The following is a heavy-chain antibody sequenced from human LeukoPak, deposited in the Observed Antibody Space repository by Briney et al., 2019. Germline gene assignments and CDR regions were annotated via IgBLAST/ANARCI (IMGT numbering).Heavy chain of an antibody. J-gene: IGHJ4*02. D-gene: IGHD2-15*01. CDR3: ARDDGISTYFDY. CDR2: INPNSGGT. V-gene: IGHV1-2*02. CDR1: GYTFIDYF. Sequence: KPGASVKVSCKASGYTFIDYFIYWVRQAPGQGLEWMGWINPNSGGTNYAQKFQGRVTMTRDTSISTAYMELSRLRSDDTAVYYCARDDGISTYFDYWGQGTLVTVSS.